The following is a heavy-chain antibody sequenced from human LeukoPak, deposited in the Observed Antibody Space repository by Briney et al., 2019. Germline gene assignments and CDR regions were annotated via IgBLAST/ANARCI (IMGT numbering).Heavy chain of an antibody. CDR2: IKEDGSEK. CDR1: GFMFSSYW. Sequence: GSLRLSCAASGFMFSSYWMSWVRQAPGKGLEWVADIKEDGSEKSYVDSVKGRFTISRDNAKNSLYLQMNSLRAEDTALYYCGRGKYYYYMDVWGKGTTVTVSS. V-gene: IGHV3-7*03. CDR3: GRGKYYYYMDV. J-gene: IGHJ6*03.